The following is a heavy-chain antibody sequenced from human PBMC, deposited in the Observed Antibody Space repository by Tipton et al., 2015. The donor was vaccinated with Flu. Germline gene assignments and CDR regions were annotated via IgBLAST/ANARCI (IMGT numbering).Heavy chain of an antibody. CDR1: GGSVTSGSYY. CDR3: ATSRPHRYSYGMDV. CDR2: GSTSGTT. D-gene: IGHD3-10*01. V-gene: IGHV4-61*02. J-gene: IGHJ6*02. Sequence: TLSLTCTVSGGSVTSGSYYWNWLRQPAGRGLEWIGRGSTSGTTNYNPSLQSRVTISVDTSKNQCSLRLISVTAADTAVYYCATSRPHRYSYGMDVWGQGGHGQRLL.